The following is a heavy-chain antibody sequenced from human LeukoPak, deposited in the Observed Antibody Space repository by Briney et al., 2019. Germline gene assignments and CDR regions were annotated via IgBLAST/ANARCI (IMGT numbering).Heavy chain of an antibody. CDR3: ASLGYCSSTSCSD. J-gene: IGHJ4*02. CDR1: GGTFISYA. D-gene: IGHD2-2*01. Sequence: SVKVSCKASGGTFISYAISWVRQAPGQGLEWMGGITPIFGTANYAQKFQGRVTITADESTSTAYMELSSLRSEDTAVYYCASLGYCSSTSCSDWGQGTLVTVSS. CDR2: ITPIFGTA. V-gene: IGHV1-69*13.